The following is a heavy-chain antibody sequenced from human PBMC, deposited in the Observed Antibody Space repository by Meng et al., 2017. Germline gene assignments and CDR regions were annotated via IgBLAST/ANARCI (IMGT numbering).Heavy chain of an antibody. J-gene: IGHJ5*02. V-gene: IGHV1-2*02. CDR1: GYTFTGYY. CDR2: INPNSGGT. D-gene: IGHD2-15*01. CDR3: ARGGSGGKENWFDP. Sequence: ASVKVSCKASGYTFTGYYMHWVRQAPGQGLEWMGWINPNSGGTNYAQKFQGRVTMTRDTSISTAYMELSSLRSEDTAVYYCARGGSGGKENWFDPWGQGTLVTVSS.